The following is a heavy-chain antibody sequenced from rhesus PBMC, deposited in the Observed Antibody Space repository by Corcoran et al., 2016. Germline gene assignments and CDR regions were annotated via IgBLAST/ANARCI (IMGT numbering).Heavy chain of an antibody. CDR1: GGSISSGYYY. D-gene: IGHD2-39*02. Sequence: QVQLQESGPGLVKPSETLSLTCAVSGGSISSGYYYWSWIRQPPGKGLGCIGYITYSESTNYKPTLKVRVTISRDTSKNQFAMELTSGTAADTAVYYCVRDGCPSGGGCFFFDDWGQGVLVTVSS. V-gene: IGHV4-122*02. CDR3: VRDGCPSGGGCFFFDD. J-gene: IGHJ4*01. CDR2: ITYSEST.